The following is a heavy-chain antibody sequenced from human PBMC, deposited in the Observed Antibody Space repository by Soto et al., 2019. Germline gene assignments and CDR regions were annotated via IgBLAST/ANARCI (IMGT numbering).Heavy chain of an antibody. CDR1: GYTLTNYY. V-gene: IGHV1-2*02. J-gene: IGHJ4*02. CDR3: ARSDDSTSEPLGH. Sequence: SAKATSKAPGYTLTNYYLHWARHSHGQGLEWMGWMNPRSGGTKYAQAFQDRVTMTRDASISTAYMEVTSLRHGDTAVYFCARSDDSTSEPLGHWGPGALGTGSS. CDR2: MNPRSGGT. D-gene: IGHD4-4*01.